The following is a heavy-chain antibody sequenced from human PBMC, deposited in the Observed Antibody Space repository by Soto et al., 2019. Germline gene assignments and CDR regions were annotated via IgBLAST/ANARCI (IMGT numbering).Heavy chain of an antibody. Sequence: EVQLVESGGGLVKPGGSLRLSCAASGFTFSSYSMNWVRQAPGKGLEWVSSISSSSSYMYYADSVKGRFTISRDNAKNSLYRQMNSLRAEDTAVYYCARVTGIAAAGTTYYNYGMDVW. CDR1: GFTFSSYS. CDR3: ARVTGIAAAGTTYYNYGMDV. CDR2: ISSSSSYM. D-gene: IGHD6-13*01. V-gene: IGHV3-21*01. J-gene: IGHJ6*01.